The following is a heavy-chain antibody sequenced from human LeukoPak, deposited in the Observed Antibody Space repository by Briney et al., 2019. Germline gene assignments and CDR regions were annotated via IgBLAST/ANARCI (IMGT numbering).Heavy chain of an antibody. CDR2: INSDGSST. V-gene: IGHV3-74*01. CDR1: GFTFSSYW. J-gene: IGHJ3*02. Sequence: GGSLRLSCAASGFTFSSYWMHWVRQAPGKGLFWVSRINSDGSSTSYADSVKGRFTISRDNAKNTLYLRMNSLRAEDTAVYYCAREFEGQEAGAYGSGSYDVFDIWGQGTMVTVSS. CDR3: AREFEGQEAGAYGSGSYDVFDI. D-gene: IGHD3-10*01.